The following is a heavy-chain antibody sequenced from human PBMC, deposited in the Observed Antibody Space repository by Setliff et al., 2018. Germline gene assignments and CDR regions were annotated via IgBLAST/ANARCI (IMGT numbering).Heavy chain of an antibody. CDR2: INAGNGNT. J-gene: IGHJ6*02. CDR3: ARDPRQNDNFWSGYYYYYYYGMDV. Sequence: EASVKVSCKASGYTFTSYAMHWVRQAPGQRLEWMGWINAGNGNTKYSQKFQGRATITRDTSASTAYMELSSLRSEDTAVYYCARDPRQNDNFWSGYYYYYYYGMDVWGQGTTVTVSS. V-gene: IGHV1-3*01. CDR1: GYTFTSYA. D-gene: IGHD3-3*01.